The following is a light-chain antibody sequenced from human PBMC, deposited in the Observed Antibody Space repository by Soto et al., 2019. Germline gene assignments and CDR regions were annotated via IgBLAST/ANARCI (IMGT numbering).Light chain of an antibody. CDR3: SSHTSSSTPYV. V-gene: IGLV2-14*01. CDR2: EVS. Sequence: QSVLTQPASVSGSPGQSITISCTGTSSDVGAYNYVSWYQQHPGKASKLMIYEVSNRPSGVSNRFSGSKSGSTASLTISGLQAEDEADYYCSSHTSSSTPYVFGTGTKV. CDR1: SSDVGAYNY. J-gene: IGLJ1*01.